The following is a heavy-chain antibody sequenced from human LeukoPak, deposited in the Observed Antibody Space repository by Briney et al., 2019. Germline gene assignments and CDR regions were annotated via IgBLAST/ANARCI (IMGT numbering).Heavy chain of an antibody. Sequence: PSETLSLTCTVSGGSISSGGYSWSWIRQPPGKGLEWIGYIYHSGSTYYNPSLKSRVTISVDRSKNQFSLKLSSVTAADTAVYYCARGPYDFWSGYYMWFDYWGQGTLVTVSS. V-gene: IGHV4-30-2*01. CDR1: GGSISSGGYS. CDR3: ARGPYDFWSGYYMWFDY. J-gene: IGHJ4*02. D-gene: IGHD3-3*01. CDR2: IYHSGST.